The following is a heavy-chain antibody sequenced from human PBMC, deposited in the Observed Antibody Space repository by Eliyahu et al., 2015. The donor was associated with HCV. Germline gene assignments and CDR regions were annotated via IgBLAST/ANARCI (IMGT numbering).Heavy chain of an antibody. J-gene: IGHJ3*02. CDR1: GFTFNYYW. CDR3: ARDNQAAGDASDM. Sequence: EVQLVESGGGLVQPGGSLRLSCAASGFTFNYYWMSWVRQAPGKGLEWVANIKRDGSEKHYLDSVKGRFTISRDNAGSSLFLQMNGLRADDTAVYYCARDNQAAGDASDMWGQGTKVTVSS. V-gene: IGHV3-7*01. D-gene: IGHD2-15*01. CDR2: IKRDGSEK.